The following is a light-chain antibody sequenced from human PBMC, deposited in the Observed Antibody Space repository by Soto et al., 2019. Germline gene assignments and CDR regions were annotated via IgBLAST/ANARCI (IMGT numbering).Light chain of an antibody. CDR1: SSDVGDYNY. CDR3: SSYTSSSTPVV. V-gene: IGLV2-14*01. Sequence: QSALTQPASVSGSPGQSITISCTGTSSDVGDYNYVSWYQQHPGKAPKLMIYEVSNRPPGVSNRFSGSKSGNTASLTISGLQAEDEADYYCSSYTSSSTPVVFGGGTKVTVL. J-gene: IGLJ2*01. CDR2: EVS.